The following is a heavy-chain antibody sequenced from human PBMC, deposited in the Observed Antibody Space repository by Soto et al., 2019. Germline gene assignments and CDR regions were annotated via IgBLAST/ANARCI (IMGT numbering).Heavy chain of an antibody. J-gene: IGHJ6*02. V-gene: IGHV1-18*01. CDR2: ISAYNGNT. CDR3: AREGPAPYYYYGMDV. Sequence: QVQLVQSGGEVKKPGASVKVSCKTSGYSFTTYGISWERQAPGQGLEWMGWISAYNGNTNYAQKLQDRVTMTTDTSTSTAYMELRSLRSDDTAVYYCAREGPAPYYYYGMDVWGQGSTVTVSS. CDR1: GYSFTTYG.